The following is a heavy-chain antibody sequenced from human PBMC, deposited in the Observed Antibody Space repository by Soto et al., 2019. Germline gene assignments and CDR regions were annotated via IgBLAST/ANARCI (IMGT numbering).Heavy chain of an antibody. D-gene: IGHD5-18*01. V-gene: IGHV1-18*01. J-gene: IGHJ4*02. CDR1: GYTFTNYG. Sequence: QVQLVQSGAEVREPGASVKVSCKASGYTFTNYGVSWVRQAPGQGLEWMGWIGGYKGNTNYAQKLRGRVTLTTDTSTSTDNVERRIRRSDNTAVYYCAPHSLDTGMPSGYWGQGTLVTVSS. CDR2: IGGYKGNT. CDR3: APHSLDTGMPSGY.